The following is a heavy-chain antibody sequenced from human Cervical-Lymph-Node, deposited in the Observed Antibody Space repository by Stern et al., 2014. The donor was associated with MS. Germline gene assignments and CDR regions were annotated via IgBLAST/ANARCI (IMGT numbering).Heavy chain of an antibody. CDR3: ARAWIQLWLLLY. CDR2: IIPIFDTT. V-gene: IGHV1-69*01. D-gene: IGHD5-18*01. J-gene: IGHJ4*02. Sequence: QVQLGQSGAEVKKPGSSVKVSCKASGGTFNSYAISWVRQAPGQGLEWMGGIIPIFDTTNYTQKFQGRVTITADESTSTAYMELSSLRSEDTAVYYCARAWIQLWLLLYWGQGTLVTVSS. CDR1: GGTFNSYA.